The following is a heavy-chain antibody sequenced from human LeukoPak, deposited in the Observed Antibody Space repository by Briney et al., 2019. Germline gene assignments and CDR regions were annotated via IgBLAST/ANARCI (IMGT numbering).Heavy chain of an antibody. CDR2: ISSSSSYI. CDR3: ASISSGWYSPFDY. V-gene: IGHV3-21*01. J-gene: IGHJ4*02. CDR1: GFTFSSYS. D-gene: IGHD6-19*01. Sequence: GGSLRLSCAASGFTFSSYSMNWVRQAPGKGLEWVSSISSSSSYIYYADSVKGRFTISRDNAKNSLYLQMNSLRAEDTAVYYCASISSGWYSPFDYWGQGTLVTVSS.